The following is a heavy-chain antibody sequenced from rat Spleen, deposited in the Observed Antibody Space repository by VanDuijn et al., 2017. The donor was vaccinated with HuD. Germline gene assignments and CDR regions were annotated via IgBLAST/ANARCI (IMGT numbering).Heavy chain of an antibody. CDR2: ISTGGGNT. CDR3: ARRSYDGTYYYGVMDA. V-gene: IGHV5S14*01. CDR1: GFTFSNYG. D-gene: IGHD1-12*02. Sequence: EVQLVESGGGLVQPGRSLKLSCAASGFTFSNYGMAWVRQTPTKGLEWVASISTGGGNTYYRDSVKGRCTISRDNAKNTQNWQMDSRRSEDTATYYCARRSYDGTYYYGVMDAWGQGASVTVSS. J-gene: IGHJ4*01.